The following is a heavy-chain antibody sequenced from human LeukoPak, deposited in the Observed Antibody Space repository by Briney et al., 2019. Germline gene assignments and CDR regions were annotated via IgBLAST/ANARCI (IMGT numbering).Heavy chain of an antibody. V-gene: IGHV3-33*01. Sequence: GGSLRLSCAASGFTFSSYGMHWVRQAPGKGLEWVAVIWYDGSNKYYADSVKGRFTISRDNSKNTLYLQMNSLRAEDTAVYYCARDQLERDYYYYYGMDAWGKGTTVTVSS. J-gene: IGHJ6*04. CDR1: GFTFSSYG. CDR3: ARDQLERDYYYYYGMDA. CDR2: IWYDGSNK. D-gene: IGHD6-13*01.